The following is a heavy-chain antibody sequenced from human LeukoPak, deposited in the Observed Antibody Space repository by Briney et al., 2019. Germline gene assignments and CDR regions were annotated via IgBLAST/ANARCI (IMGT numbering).Heavy chain of an antibody. Sequence: GGSLRLSCAASGFTFSSYSMNWVRQAPGKGLEWVSYISSSSSTIYYADSVKGRFTISRDNAKNSLYLQMNSLRAEDTAVYYCARVSAGNYYYYYCMDVWGKGTTVTVSS. J-gene: IGHJ6*03. D-gene: IGHD6-13*01. CDR1: GFTFSSYS. CDR2: ISSSSSTI. CDR3: ARVSAGNYYYYYCMDV. V-gene: IGHV3-48*04.